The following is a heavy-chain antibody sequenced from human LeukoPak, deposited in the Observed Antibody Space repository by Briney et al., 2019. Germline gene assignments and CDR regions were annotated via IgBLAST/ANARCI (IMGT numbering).Heavy chain of an antibody. J-gene: IGHJ4*02. CDR3: AGRVTGYSSGYVY. V-gene: IGHV3-7*03. CDR2: MKEDGSNK. CDR1: GFTFSSYW. Sequence: GGSLGLSCAASGFTFSSYWMTCVRQAPGKGLEWVASMKEDGSNKYYADSVKGRFNISRDNSKNTLYLQMNNLRAEDTAVYYCAGRVTGYSSGYVYWGQGTLVTVSS. D-gene: IGHD5-18*01.